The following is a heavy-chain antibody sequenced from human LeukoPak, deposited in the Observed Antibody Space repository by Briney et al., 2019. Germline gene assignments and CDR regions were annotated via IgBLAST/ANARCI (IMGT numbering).Heavy chain of an antibody. CDR1: GFTFTRFA. CDR2: ISSTGDRT. CDR3: ARMDDYTNYYFDY. D-gene: IGHD4-11*01. V-gene: IGHV3-64*01. J-gene: IGHJ4*02. Sequence: PGGSLRLSCAASGFTFTRFAMYWVRQAPGKGLEFVSAISSTGDRTYYGRSVKDRFTISRDNAKNTVDLQMGSLRPEDMGVYYCARMDDYTNYYFDYWGQGTMVTVSS.